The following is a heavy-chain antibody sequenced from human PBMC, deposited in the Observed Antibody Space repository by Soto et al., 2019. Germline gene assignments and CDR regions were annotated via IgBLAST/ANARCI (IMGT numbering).Heavy chain of an antibody. CDR3: ARDRVLTAYYYDSSGYSY. J-gene: IGHJ4*02. D-gene: IGHD3-22*01. CDR2: ISSSSSYI. V-gene: IGHV3-21*01. CDR1: GFTFSSYS. Sequence: LRLSCAASGFTFSSYSINGVRQAPWKGLEWVSSISSSSSYIYYADSVKGRFTISRDNAKNSLYLQMNSLRGEDTAVYYCARDRVLTAYYYDSSGYSYWGRGTLVTVSS.